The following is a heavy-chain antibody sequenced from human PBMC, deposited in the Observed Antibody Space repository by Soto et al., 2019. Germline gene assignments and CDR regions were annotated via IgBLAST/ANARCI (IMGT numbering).Heavy chain of an antibody. CDR2: IYPDDSET. D-gene: IGHD2-8*01. J-gene: IGHJ4*02. V-gene: IGHV5-51*01. CDR1: GYNFRTFW. Sequence: GESLKISCSTSGYNFRTFWIGWLRQMPGKGLEWMGLIYPDDSETKYSPSFEGQVTMSSDSYISTTYLQWSSLQASDTAIYYCASGRHNGDEGYFDCWDRG. CDR3: ASGRHNGDEGYFDC.